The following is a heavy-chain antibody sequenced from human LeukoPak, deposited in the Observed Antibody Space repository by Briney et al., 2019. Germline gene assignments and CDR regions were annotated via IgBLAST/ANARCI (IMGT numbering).Heavy chain of an antibody. J-gene: IGHJ6*03. Sequence: ASVKVSCKASGYTFTSYDISWVRQAPGQGLEWMGWISPYNGDTNYAQNLQGRVTMTTDASTSTAYMELRCLRSDDTAVYYCARVTTSYYYYMDVWGKGTTVTVSS. CDR3: ARVTTSYYYYMDV. CDR1: GYTFTSYD. V-gene: IGHV1-18*01. D-gene: IGHD4-17*01. CDR2: ISPYNGDT.